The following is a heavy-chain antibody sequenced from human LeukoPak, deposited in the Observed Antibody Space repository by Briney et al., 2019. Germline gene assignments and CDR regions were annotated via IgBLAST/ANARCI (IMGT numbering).Heavy chain of an antibody. V-gene: IGHV3-49*03. D-gene: IGHD4-17*01. CDR1: GFSFGEDA. Sequence: GGSLRLSCTASGFSFGEDAWSWFRQAPGRGLEFVSFIRKKGYGETTDYAASVRGRFTISRDDAKSTAYLQMNSLEIEDTALYYCSRGLHDYGDSNYYFDQWGRRTQVTVSS. J-gene: IGHJ4*02. CDR3: SRGLHDYGDSNYYFDQ. CDR2: IRKKGYGETT.